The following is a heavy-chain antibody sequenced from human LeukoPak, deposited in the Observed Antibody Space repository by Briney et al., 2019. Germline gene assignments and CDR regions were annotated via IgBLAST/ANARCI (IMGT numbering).Heavy chain of an antibody. D-gene: IGHD5-18*01. Sequence: TLSLTCAVSGGSISSGDYSWSWIREPPGKGLEWIGYIYHSGRTFYNPSLKSRVTISVDTSKNQISLEVTSVTAADTAVYYCARDGGYGHYDYWGRGTLVTVSS. CDR2: IYHSGRT. V-gene: IGHV4-30-2*01. CDR3: ARDGGYGHYDY. J-gene: IGHJ4*02. CDR1: GGSISSGDYS.